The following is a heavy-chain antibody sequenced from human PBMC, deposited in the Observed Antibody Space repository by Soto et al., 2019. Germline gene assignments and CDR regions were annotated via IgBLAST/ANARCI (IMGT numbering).Heavy chain of an antibody. J-gene: IGHJ6*02. CDR3: AKEGQYYDILTGYRSYYGMDV. V-gene: IGHV3-30*18. D-gene: IGHD3-9*01. CDR2: ISYDGSNK. Sequence: QVQLVESGGGVVQPGRSLRLSCAASGFTFSSYGMHWVRQAPGKGLEWVAVISYDGSNKYYADSVKGRFTISRDNSKNTLYLQMNSLRAEDTAVYYCAKEGQYYDILTGYRSYYGMDVWGQGTTGTVSS. CDR1: GFTFSSYG.